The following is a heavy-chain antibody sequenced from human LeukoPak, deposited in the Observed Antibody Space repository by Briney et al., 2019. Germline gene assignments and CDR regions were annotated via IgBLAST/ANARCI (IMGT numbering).Heavy chain of an antibody. Sequence: GESLKISCQGSGYSSISSWSSWVRQAPGKGLEWVSAIIGSDGGTHYAASVKGRFPSSRENSNDTLYLQMNSLRADDTAVYYCAGLRNTMTSPRFYYWGQGTLVTVSS. CDR1: GYSSISSW. CDR3: AGLRNTMTSPRFYY. J-gene: IGHJ4*02. CDR2: IIGSDGGT. D-gene: IGHD3-3*01. V-gene: IGHV3-23*01.